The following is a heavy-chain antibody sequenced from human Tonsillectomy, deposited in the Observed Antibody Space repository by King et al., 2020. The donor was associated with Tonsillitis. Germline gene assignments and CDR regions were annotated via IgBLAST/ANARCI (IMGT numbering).Heavy chain of an antibody. CDR3: ASSPVVVIAAPFDP. V-gene: IGHV4-59*01. CDR2: IYYSGST. Sequence: VQLQESGPGLVKPSETLSLTCTVSRGSITNYYWNWIRQPPGKGLEWIGYIYYSGSTHYNPSLKSRVTMSVDTSKNQFSLQLSSVTAADTAVYYCASSPVVVIAAPFDPWGQGALVTVSS. J-gene: IGHJ5*02. D-gene: IGHD2-21*01. CDR1: RGSITNYY.